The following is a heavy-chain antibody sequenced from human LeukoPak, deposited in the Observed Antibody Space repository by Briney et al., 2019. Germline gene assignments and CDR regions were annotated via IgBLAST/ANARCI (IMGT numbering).Heavy chain of an antibody. CDR2: ISYDGSNK. Sequence: GGSLRLSCAASGFTFSSYGMHWVRQAPGKGLEWVAVISYDGSNKYYADSVKGRFTISRDNSKNTLYLQMNSLRAEDTAVYYCAKGLYSSSWYGIYYWGQGTLVTVSS. CDR1: GFTFSSYG. CDR3: AKGLYSSSWYGIYY. J-gene: IGHJ4*02. V-gene: IGHV3-30*18. D-gene: IGHD6-13*01.